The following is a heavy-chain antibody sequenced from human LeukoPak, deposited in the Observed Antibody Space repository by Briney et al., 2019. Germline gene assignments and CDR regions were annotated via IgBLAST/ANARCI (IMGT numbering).Heavy chain of an antibody. D-gene: IGHD3-10*01. V-gene: IGHV1-18*01. J-gene: IGHJ3*02. Sequence: GASVKVSCKASGYTFTSYGISWVRQAPGQGPEWMGWISAYNGNTNYAQKLQGRVTMTTDTSTSTAYMELRSLRSDDTAVYYCARDRGPYYGSHPFDIWGQGTMVTVSS. CDR3: ARDRGPYYGSHPFDI. CDR1: GYTFTSYG. CDR2: ISAYNGNT.